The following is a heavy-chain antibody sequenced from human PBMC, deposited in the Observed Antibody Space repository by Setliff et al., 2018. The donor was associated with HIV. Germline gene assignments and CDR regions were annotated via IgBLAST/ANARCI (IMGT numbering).Heavy chain of an antibody. CDR3: ARWAWTLVRGVDY. V-gene: IGHV1-18*01. J-gene: IGHJ4*02. CDR2: IRTYNGNT. CDR1: GGTFSSYA. D-gene: IGHD3-10*01. Sequence: GASVKVSCKASGGTFSSYAISWVRQAPGQGLEWMGWIRTYNGNTYYAQKFQGRVTMTADTSASTAYMELRSLTSDDTAVYYCARWAWTLVRGVDYWGQGTLVTVSS.